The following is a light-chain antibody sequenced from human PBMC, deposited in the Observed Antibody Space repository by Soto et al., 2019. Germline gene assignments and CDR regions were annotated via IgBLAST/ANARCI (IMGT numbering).Light chain of an antibody. J-gene: IGKJ5*01. CDR1: QSVSSN. V-gene: IGKV3D-15*01. CDR2: DAS. Sequence: EIVMTQSPATLSVSPGERATLSCRASQSVSSNLAWYQQRPGQAPRLLMYDASTRATGTPARFSGSGSGTKFTLSISSLQSEDFAVYYCQQYNNWPITFGQGTRLEIK. CDR3: QQYNNWPIT.